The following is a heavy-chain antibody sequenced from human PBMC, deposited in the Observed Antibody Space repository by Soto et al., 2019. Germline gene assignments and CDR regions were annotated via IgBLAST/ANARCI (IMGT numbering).Heavy chain of an antibody. Sequence: QVQLVQSGAEVKKPGSSVKVSCKASGGTFSSYTISWVRQAPGQGLEWMGRIIPILGIANYAQKFQGRVTITADKSTSTAYMELSSLRSEDTAVYHCAVLGYCSSTSCYYPARFDYWGQGTLVTVSS. J-gene: IGHJ4*02. CDR2: IIPILGIA. V-gene: IGHV1-69*02. D-gene: IGHD2-2*01. CDR3: AVLGYCSSTSCYYPARFDY. CDR1: GGTFSSYT.